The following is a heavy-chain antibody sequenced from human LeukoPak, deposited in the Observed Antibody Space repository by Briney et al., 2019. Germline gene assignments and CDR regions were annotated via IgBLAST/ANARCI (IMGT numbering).Heavy chain of an antibody. V-gene: IGHV1-69*05. CDR2: IIPFLCTA. D-gene: IGHD2-21*02. Sequence: SVKVSCKAPGVPLRRYAISWVRQAPGQGVEGMGGIIPFLCTANYAQKCQGRVTITTDESTSTAYMGLSSLRSEDTAVYYCASDCCDCYPGMGYWGQGTLVTVSS. CDR1: GVPLRRYA. J-gene: IGHJ4*02. CDR3: ASDCCDCYPGMGY.